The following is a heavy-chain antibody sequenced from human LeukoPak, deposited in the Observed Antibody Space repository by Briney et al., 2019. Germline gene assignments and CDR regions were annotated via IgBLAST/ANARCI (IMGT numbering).Heavy chain of an antibody. D-gene: IGHD1-14*01. V-gene: IGHV3-30*02. J-gene: IGHJ6*03. Sequence: GGSLRLSCAASGFTFSGYGMHWVRQAPGKGLEWVAFIRYDGSNKYYADSVKGRITISRDNSKNTLVLQMNSLRAEDTAVYYCVKGYNFYMDVWGKGTMVTVSS. CDR1: GFTFSGYG. CDR3: VKGYNFYMDV. CDR2: IRYDGSNK.